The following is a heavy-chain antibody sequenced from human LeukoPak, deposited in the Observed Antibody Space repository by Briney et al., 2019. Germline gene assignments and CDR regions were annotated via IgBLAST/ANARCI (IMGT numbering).Heavy chain of an antibody. J-gene: IGHJ4*02. CDR1: GFTFTSSA. CDR2: IVVGSGNT. D-gene: IGHD3-22*01. Sequence: SVKVSCKASGFTFTSSAVQWVRQARGQRLEWIGWIVVGSGNTNYAQKFRERVTITRDMSTSTAYMELSSLRSEDTAVYYCAASPDYYDSSGYSYYFDYWGQGTLVTVSS. CDR3: AASPDYYDSSGYSYYFDY. V-gene: IGHV1-58*01.